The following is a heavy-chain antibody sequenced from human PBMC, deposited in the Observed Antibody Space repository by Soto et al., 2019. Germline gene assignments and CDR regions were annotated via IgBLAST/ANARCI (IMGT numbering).Heavy chain of an antibody. J-gene: IGHJ6*02. CDR3: ARGKNKVTFPRGYGMDV. Sequence: QVQLQQWGAGLLKPSETLSLTCAVYGGSFSGYYWSWIRQPPGKGLEWIGEINHSGSTNYNPSLKSRVTISVDTSKNQFSLQLSSVTAADTAVYYCARGKNKVTFPRGYGMDVWGQGTTVTVSS. CDR1: GGSFSGYY. CDR2: INHSGST. D-gene: IGHD2-21*02. V-gene: IGHV4-34*01.